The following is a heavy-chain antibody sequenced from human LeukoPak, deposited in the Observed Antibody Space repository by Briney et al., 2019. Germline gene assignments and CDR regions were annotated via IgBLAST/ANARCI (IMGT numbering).Heavy chain of an antibody. CDR3: ARAWGQYNWFDP. J-gene: IGHJ5*02. CDR2: IYTSGST. Sequence: SETLSLTCTVSGGSISSGSYYWSWIRQPAGKGLEWIGRIYTSGSTNYNPSLKSRVTISVDTSKNQFSLKLSSVTAADTAVYYCARAWGQYNWFDPWGQGTLVTVSS. D-gene: IGHD7-27*01. CDR1: GGSISSGSYY. V-gene: IGHV4-61*02.